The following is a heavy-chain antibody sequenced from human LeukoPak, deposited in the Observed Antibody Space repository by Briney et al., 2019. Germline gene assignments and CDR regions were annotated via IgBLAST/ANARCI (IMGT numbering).Heavy chain of an antibody. V-gene: IGHV1-69*06. CDR1: GGTFNSYA. CDR3: ARYWYSSGWQGGFDY. CDR2: IIPIFGTA. D-gene: IGHD6-19*01. Sequence: SVKVSCKASGGTFNSYAISWVRQAPGQGLEWMGGIIPIFGTANYAQKFQGRVTITADKSTSTAYMELSSLRSEDTAVYYCARYWYSSGWQGGFDYWGQGTLVTVSS. J-gene: IGHJ4*02.